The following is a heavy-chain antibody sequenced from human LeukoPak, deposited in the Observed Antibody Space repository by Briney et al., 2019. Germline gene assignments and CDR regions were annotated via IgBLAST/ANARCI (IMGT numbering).Heavy chain of an antibody. CDR3: AKDRDYYDSSGYYLY. J-gene: IGHJ4*02. Sequence: HTGGSLRLSCAASGFTFSSYAMSWVRQAPGKGLEWVSAISGSGGSTYYADSVKGRFTISRDNSKNTLYLQMNSLRAEDTAVYYCAKDRDYYDSSGYYLYWGQGTLVTVSS. CDR2: ISGSGGST. CDR1: GFTFSSYA. D-gene: IGHD3-22*01. V-gene: IGHV3-23*01.